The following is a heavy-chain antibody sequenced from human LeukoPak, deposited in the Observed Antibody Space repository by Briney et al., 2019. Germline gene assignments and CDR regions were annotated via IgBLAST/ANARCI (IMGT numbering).Heavy chain of an antibody. CDR2: ISGSGGQT. Sequence: QTGGSLRLSCAASGFAFSNYAMNWVRQTAGKGLEWVSAISGSGGQTFHADSVKGRSTVSRDNSKNTLYLQMNNLRVDDTALYFCAKEGGAAVAGTADYWGQGTLVTVSS. CDR3: AKEGGAAVAGTADY. D-gene: IGHD6-19*01. V-gene: IGHV3-23*01. CDR1: GFAFSNYA. J-gene: IGHJ4*02.